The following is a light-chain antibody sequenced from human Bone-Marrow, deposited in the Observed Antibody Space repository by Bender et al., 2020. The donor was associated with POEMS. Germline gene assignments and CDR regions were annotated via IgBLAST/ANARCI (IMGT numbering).Light chain of an antibody. CDR3: AAWEDSLNGWV. CDR1: SSNIGTNP. Sequence: HSVLTQPPSVSGAPGQRVTISCSGSSSNIGTNPVNWYQQLPGTAPKLLIYINNQRPSGVPDRFSGSKSGTSASLAISGLQSEDEADYYCAAWEDSLNGWVFGGGTKLTVL. J-gene: IGLJ3*02. V-gene: IGLV1-44*01. CDR2: INN.